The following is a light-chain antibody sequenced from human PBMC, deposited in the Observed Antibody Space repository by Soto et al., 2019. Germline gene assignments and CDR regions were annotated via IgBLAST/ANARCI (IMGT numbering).Light chain of an antibody. V-gene: IGLV2-23*01. CDR1: SSDVGSHNL. J-gene: IGLJ2*01. Sequence: QSALTQPASVSGSPGQSITISCTGTSSDVGSHNLVSWYQQHPGKAPKLMIYEGSKRPSGVSNRFSGSKSGNTASLTISGLQAEDEADYYCCSYAGSSPYVVFGGGTKLTVL. CDR2: EGS. CDR3: CSYAGSSPYVV.